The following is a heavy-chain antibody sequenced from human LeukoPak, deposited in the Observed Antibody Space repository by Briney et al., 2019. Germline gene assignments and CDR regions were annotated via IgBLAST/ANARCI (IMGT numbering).Heavy chain of an antibody. CDR3: ARDAYCSGGSCYSGFDY. CDR2: IIPILGIA. V-gene: IGHV1-69*04. CDR1: GYTFTSYD. Sequence: GASVKVSCKASGYTFTSYDINWVRQAPGQGLEWMGRIIPILGIANYAQKFQGRVTITADKSTSTAYMELSSLRSEDTAVYYCARDAYCSGGSCYSGFDYWGQGTLVTVSS. J-gene: IGHJ4*02. D-gene: IGHD2-15*01.